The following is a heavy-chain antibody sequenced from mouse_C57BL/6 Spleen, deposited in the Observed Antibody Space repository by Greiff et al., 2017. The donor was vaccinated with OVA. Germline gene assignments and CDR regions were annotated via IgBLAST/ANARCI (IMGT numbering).Heavy chain of an antibody. D-gene: IGHD1-1*01. CDR2: IDPSDSYT. CDR1: GYTFTSYW. J-gene: IGHJ4*01. CDR3: ARVIYYYGSSPYYAMDY. Sequence: VQLQQPGAELVRPGTSVKLSCKASGYTFTSYWMHWVKQRPGQGLEWIGVIDPSDSYTNYNQKFKGKATLTVDTSSSPAYMQLSSLTSEDSAVYYCARVIYYYGSSPYYAMDYWGQGTSVTVSS. V-gene: IGHV1-59*01.